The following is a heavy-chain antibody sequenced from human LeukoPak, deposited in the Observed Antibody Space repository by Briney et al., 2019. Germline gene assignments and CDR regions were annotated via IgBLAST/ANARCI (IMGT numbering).Heavy chain of an antibody. Sequence: ASVKVSCKASGYTFTSYDINWVRQATGQGLEWMGWMNPNSGNTGYAQKFQGRVTMTRNTSISTAYMELNSLRSEDTAVYYCARRIAAAGTLYYYYYMDVWGKGTTVTVSS. D-gene: IGHD6-13*01. CDR3: ARRIAAAGTLYYYYYMDV. J-gene: IGHJ6*03. V-gene: IGHV1-8*01. CDR1: GYTFTSYD. CDR2: MNPNSGNT.